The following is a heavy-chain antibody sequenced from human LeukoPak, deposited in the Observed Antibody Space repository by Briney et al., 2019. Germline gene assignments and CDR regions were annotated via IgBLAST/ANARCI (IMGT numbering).Heavy chain of an antibody. CDR1: GFTFDDYG. D-gene: IGHD3-16*02. J-gene: IGHJ4*02. Sequence: GGSLRLSCAAPGFTFDDYGMSWVRQAPGKGLEWVSGINWNGGSTGYADSVKGRFTISRDNAKNSLYLQMNSLRAEDTALYYCARAFDYVWGSYRYIAYFDYWGQGTLVTVSS. CDR2: INWNGGST. V-gene: IGHV3-20*04. CDR3: ARAFDYVWGSYRYIAYFDY.